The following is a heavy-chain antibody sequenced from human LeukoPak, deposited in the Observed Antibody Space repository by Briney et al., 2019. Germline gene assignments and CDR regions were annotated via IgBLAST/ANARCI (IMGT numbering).Heavy chain of an antibody. CDR1: GLSFSSYW. Sequence: GGALRLSCVASGLSFSSYWMHWVRQAPGKGVVWVSRINSDGSSTSDADSLKGRFTISRDNAKNTLYLQTNSLRAEDTAVYYRARGTGITYYFDYCGQGTLVTVSS. CDR2: INSDGSST. J-gene: IGHJ4*02. V-gene: IGHV3-74*01. CDR3: ARGTGITYYFDY. D-gene: IGHD1-7*01.